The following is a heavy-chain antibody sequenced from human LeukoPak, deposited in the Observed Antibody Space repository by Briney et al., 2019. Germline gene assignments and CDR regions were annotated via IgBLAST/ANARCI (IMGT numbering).Heavy chain of an antibody. D-gene: IGHD5-18*01. CDR2: ISAYNGNT. CDR1: GYTFTSFG. Sequence: ASVKVSCKASGYTFTSFGISWVRQAPGQGLEWMGWISAYNGNTNYAQKLQGRVTMTTDTSTSTAYMEIRSLRSDDTAVYYCTRGLGVDTTMIFFDYWGQGSLVTVSS. J-gene: IGHJ4*02. V-gene: IGHV1-18*01. CDR3: TRGLGVDTTMIFFDY.